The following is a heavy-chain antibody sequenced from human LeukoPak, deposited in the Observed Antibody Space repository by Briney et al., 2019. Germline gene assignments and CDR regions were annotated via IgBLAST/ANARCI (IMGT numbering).Heavy chain of an antibody. D-gene: IGHD1-26*01. CDR1: GFTFSSYA. Sequence: PGGSLRLSCAASGFTFSSYAMSWVRQAPGKGLEWVSAISGSGGSTYYAGSVKGRFTISRDNSKNTLYLQMNSLRAEDTAVYYCARAGWWDDAFDIWGQGTMATVSS. CDR3: ARAGWWDDAFDI. CDR2: ISGSGGST. V-gene: IGHV3-23*01. J-gene: IGHJ3*02.